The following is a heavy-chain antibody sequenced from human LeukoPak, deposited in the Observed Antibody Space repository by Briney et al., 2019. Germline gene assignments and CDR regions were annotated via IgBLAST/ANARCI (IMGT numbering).Heavy chain of an antibody. CDR1: GGSFSGYY. D-gene: IGHD4-17*01. V-gene: IGHV4-34*01. J-gene: IGHJ3*02. CDR3: ARGTSTVTATDAFDI. CDR2: INHSGST. Sequence: SETLSLACAVYGGSFSGYYWSWIRQPPGKGLEWIGEINHSGSTNCNPSLKSRVTISVDTSKNQFSLKLSSVTAADTAVYYCARGTSTVTATDAFDIWGQGTMVTVSS.